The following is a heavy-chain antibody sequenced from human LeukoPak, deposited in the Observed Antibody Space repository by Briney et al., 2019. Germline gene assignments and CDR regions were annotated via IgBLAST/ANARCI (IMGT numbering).Heavy chain of an antibody. CDR2: IWYDGSNK. D-gene: IGHD3-22*01. J-gene: IGHJ4*02. CDR3: ARAENYYDSSLSPPFDY. CDR1: GFTFSSYW. V-gene: IGHV3-33*08. Sequence: GGSLRLSCAASGFTFSSYWMSWVRQAPGKGLEWVAVIWYDGSNKYYADSVKGRFTISRDNSKNTLYLQMNSLRAEDTAVYYCARAENYYDSSLSPPFDYWGQGTLVTVSS.